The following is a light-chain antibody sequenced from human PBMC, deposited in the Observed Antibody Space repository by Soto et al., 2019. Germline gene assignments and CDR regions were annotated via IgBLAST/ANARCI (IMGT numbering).Light chain of an antibody. J-gene: IGKJ1*01. Sequence: DIVMTQSPDSLAVSLGERATINCKSSQSVLYTSNSKKYLAWYQQKPGKAPKLLIFAASSLQSGVPSRFSGSGSGTDFTLTISSLQPEDFATYYCLQGHSYPQTFGQGTKVDI. CDR3: LQGHSYPQT. CDR1: QSVLYTSNSKKY. CDR2: AAS. V-gene: IGKV4-1*01.